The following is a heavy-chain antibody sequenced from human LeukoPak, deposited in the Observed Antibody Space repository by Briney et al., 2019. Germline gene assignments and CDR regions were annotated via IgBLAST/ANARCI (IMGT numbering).Heavy chain of an antibody. CDR3: ARGPDSSGYLGGL. Sequence: GGSLSLSCAASGFTFSSYWMHWVRHAPGKGLVWVSRINSDGSSTSYADSVKGRFTISRDNAKNTLYLQMNSLRAEDTAVYYCARGPDSSGYLGGLWGQGTLVTVSS. J-gene: IGHJ4*02. CDR1: GFTFSSYW. V-gene: IGHV3-74*01. D-gene: IGHD3-22*01. CDR2: INSDGSST.